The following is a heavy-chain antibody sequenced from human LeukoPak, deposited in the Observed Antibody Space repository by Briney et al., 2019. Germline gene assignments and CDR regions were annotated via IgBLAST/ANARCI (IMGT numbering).Heavy chain of an antibody. CDR2: VKSKSDGGTI. Sequence: GGSLRLSCAASGFTFNNYPMSWVRQAPGKGLEWVGRVKSKSDGGTIDYAAPVKGRFTISRDDSKNTLYLQMNSLKTEDTAVYYCTTRNAGYDSIDYWGQGTLVTVSS. CDR1: GFTFNNYP. D-gene: IGHD2-2*01. J-gene: IGHJ4*02. CDR3: TTRNAGYDSIDY. V-gene: IGHV3-15*01.